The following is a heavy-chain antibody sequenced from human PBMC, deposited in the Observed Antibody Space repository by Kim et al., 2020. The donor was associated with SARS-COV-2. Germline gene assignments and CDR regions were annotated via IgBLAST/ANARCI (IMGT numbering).Heavy chain of an antibody. D-gene: IGHD5-12*01. CDR3: ARTRLMATLRNAFDI. CDR1: GGSIGNYY. CDR2: IDDSGST. J-gene: IGHJ3*02. Sequence: SETLSLTCTVSGGSIGNYYYSWLRQPPGKGLEWIGYIDDSGSTNYNPSLKSRVTISADTSKNQFSLKVNSVTAADTAVYYCARTRLMATLRNAFDIWGQGTMVTVSS. V-gene: IGHV4-59*13.